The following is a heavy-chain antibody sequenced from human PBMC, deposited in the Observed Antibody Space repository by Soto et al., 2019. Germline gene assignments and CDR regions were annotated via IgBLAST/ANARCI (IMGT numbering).Heavy chain of an antibody. CDR2: IYSSGST. J-gene: IGHJ4*02. V-gene: IGHV4-59*01. Sequence: SETLSLTCTVSGGSISSYYGSWIRQPPGKGLEWIGYIYSSGSTNYNPSLKSRVTISVDTSKSQFSLKLSSVTAADTAVYYCARATDFDYWGQGTLVTVSS. CDR1: GGSISSYY. CDR3: ARATDFDY.